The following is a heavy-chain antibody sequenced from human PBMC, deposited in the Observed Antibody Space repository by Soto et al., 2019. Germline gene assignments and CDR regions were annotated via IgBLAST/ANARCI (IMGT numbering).Heavy chain of an antibody. D-gene: IGHD3-3*02. CDR2: IYYSGST. Sequence: SETLSLTCTVSGGSISSSSYYWGWIRQPPGKGLEWIGSIYYSGSTYYNPSLKSRVTISVDTSKNQFSLKLSSVTAADTAVYYCARGRLSFRDYGMDVWGQGTTVTVSS. CDR3: ARGRLSFRDYGMDV. CDR1: GGSISSSSYY. J-gene: IGHJ6*02. V-gene: IGHV4-39*01.